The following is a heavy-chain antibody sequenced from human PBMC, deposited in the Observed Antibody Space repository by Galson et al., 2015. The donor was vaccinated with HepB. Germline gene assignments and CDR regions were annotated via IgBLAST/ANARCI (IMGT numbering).Heavy chain of an antibody. CDR2: IHPGDFDS. CDR3: ARPSRGYDPYYDSSSDSFFDY. CDR1: GYSFSNRW. Sequence: HSGAEVNKTGGSLNISCKGCGYSFSNRWTGGVGQMPGKGLQWMGMIHPGDFDSKYSPSFQGQVNISADQSISTAYLQWSSLKASDTAIYYCARPSRGYDPYYDSSSDSFFDYWGQGTLVTVSS. V-gene: IGHV5-51*01. J-gene: IGHJ4*02. D-gene: IGHD3-22*01.